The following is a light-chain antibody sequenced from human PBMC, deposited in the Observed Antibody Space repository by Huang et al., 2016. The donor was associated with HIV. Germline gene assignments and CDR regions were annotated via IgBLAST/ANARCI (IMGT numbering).Light chain of an antibody. V-gene: IGKV3-11*01. Sequence: EIVLTHSPATLSLSPGERATLSCRASQSVSSYLAWYQQRPGQAPRLPIYDASNRATGIPARFSGSGSGTDFTLTISSLEPEDFAVYYCQQRSNWPPLTFGGGTKVEIK. J-gene: IGKJ4*01. CDR3: QQRSNWPPLT. CDR2: DAS. CDR1: QSVSSY.